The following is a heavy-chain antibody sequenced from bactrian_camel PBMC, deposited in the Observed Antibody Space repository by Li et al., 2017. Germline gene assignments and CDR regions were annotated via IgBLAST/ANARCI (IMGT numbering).Heavy chain of an antibody. V-gene: IGHV3S6*01. J-gene: IGHJ4*01. CDR2: IYTRGLIA. Sequence: HVQLVESGGGSVEAGGSLRLSCTLSGDRPGNRCVAWFRQRPGNEREGVVGIYTRGLIAYLSDSAKGRFTVSKDNANLYLQMNSLKPEDSAMYYCASNPVYGGMQSTKYAYWGQGTQVTVS. D-gene: IGHD6*01. CDR1: GDRPGNRC. CDR3: ASNPVYGGMQSTKYAY.